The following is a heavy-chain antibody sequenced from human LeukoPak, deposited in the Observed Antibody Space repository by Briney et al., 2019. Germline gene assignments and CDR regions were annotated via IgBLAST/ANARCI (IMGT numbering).Heavy chain of an antibody. CDR1: GDSISSGAYY. D-gene: IGHD3-10*01. CDR2: IYNSGST. Sequence: SETLSLTCTVSGDSISSGAYYWSWIRQHPGKGLEWIGYIYNSGSTSYNPSLKSRVTISVDTSKNQFSLKLSSVTAADTAVYYCTSSATQEVLFYYWGQGTLVTVSS. J-gene: IGHJ4*02. CDR3: TSSATQEVLFYY. V-gene: IGHV4-31*03.